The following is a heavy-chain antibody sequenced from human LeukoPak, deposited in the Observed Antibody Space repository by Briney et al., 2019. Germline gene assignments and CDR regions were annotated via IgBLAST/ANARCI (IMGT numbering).Heavy chain of an antibody. CDR1: GFTFSSYA. D-gene: IGHD2-21*02. J-gene: IGHJ3*02. CDR2: ISNDGSKK. V-gene: IGHV3-30-3*01. Sequence: PGGSLRLSCAASGFTFSSYAMNWVRQAPGKGLEWVAIISNDGSKKYYADSVKGRFTISRDNSKNALYLEMNSLRAEDTAMYYCALQSFDIWGQGTMVTVSS. CDR3: ALQSFDI.